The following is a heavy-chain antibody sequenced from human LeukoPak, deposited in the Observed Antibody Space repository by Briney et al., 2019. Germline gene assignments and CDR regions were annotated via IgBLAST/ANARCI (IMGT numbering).Heavy chain of an antibody. Sequence: SETLSLTCTVSGGSTSSYYWSWIRQPAGKGLEWIGEINHSGSTNYNPSLKSRVTISVDTSKNQFSLKLSSVTAADTAVYYCARRLGRKFGERFYYYHYMDVWGKGTTVTISS. CDR3: ARRLGRKFGERFYYYHYMDV. D-gene: IGHD3-10*01. CDR2: INHSGST. V-gene: IGHV4-34*01. CDR1: GGSTSSYY. J-gene: IGHJ6*03.